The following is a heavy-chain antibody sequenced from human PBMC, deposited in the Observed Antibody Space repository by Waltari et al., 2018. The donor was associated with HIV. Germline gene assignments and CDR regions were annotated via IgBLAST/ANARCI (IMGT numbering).Heavy chain of an antibody. V-gene: IGHV4-38-2*01. CDR3: ARGDIVTTGGFDY. J-gene: IGHJ4*02. CDR1: SYSISSAYS. CDR2: ISHSGST. D-gene: IGHD5-12*01. Sequence: QVQLQESGPGLVKPSATLSPTCADSSYSISSAYSGGWIRQPPGKGLASIGSISHSGSTYYNPSLKSRVTISLDTSKKQFSLKLRSVTAADTAVYYCARGDIVTTGGFDYWGQGTLVTVSS.